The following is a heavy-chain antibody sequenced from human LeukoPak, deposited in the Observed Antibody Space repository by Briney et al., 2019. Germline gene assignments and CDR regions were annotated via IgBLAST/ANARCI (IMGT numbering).Heavy chain of an antibody. Sequence: PETLSLTCTVSGGSISSYYWSWIRQPPGKGLEWIGYIYYSGSTNYNPSLKSRVTISVDTSKNQFSLKLSSVTAADTAVYYCARAPYYYDSSGYYSFDYWGQGTLVTVSS. J-gene: IGHJ4*02. CDR2: IYYSGST. CDR3: ARAPYYYDSSGYYSFDY. D-gene: IGHD3-22*01. V-gene: IGHV4-59*01. CDR1: GGSISSYY.